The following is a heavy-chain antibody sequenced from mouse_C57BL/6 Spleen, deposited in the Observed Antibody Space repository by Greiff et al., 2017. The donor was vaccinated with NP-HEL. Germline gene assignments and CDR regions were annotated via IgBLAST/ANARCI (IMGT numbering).Heavy chain of an antibody. D-gene: IGHD1-1*01. CDR3: ARGVVVAHYFDY. Sequence: QVQLQQSGAELARPGASVKLSCKASGYTFTSYGISWVKQRTGQGLEWIGVIYPRSGNTYYNEKFKGKATLTADKSSSAAYMELRSLTSEDSAVYFCARGVVVAHYFDYWGQGTTLTVSS. J-gene: IGHJ2*01. CDR2: IYPRSGNT. V-gene: IGHV1-81*01. CDR1: GYTFTSYG.